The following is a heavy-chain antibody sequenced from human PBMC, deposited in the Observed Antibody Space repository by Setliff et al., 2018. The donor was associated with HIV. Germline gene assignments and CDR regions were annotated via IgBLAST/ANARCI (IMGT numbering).Heavy chain of an antibody. CDR3: ARDQATGYEKVWFSWIDP. J-gene: IGHJ5*02. D-gene: IGHD5-12*01. CDR2: INAGTGNT. V-gene: IGHV1-3*01. CDR1: GYTFTSYA. Sequence: ASVKVSCKASGYTFTSYAMHWVRQAPEQRLEWMGWINAGTGNTKYSQNFQGRVTFSRDTSTSTAYMELSSLRFEDTATYYCARDQATGYEKVWFSWIDPWGQGTLVTVSS.